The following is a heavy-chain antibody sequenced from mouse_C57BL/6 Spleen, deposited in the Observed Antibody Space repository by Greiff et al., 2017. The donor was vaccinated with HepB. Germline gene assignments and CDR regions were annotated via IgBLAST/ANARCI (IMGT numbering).Heavy chain of an antibody. CDR1: GFTFSDYG. CDR3: ARERSNGGFAY. D-gene: IGHD2-5*01. Sequence: EVKLVESGGGLVKPGGSLKLSCAASGFTFSDYGMHWVRQAPEKGLEWVAYISSGSSTIYYADTVKGRFTISRDNAKNTLFLQMTSLRSEDTAMYYCARERSNGGFAYWGQGTLVTVSA. CDR2: ISSGSSTI. J-gene: IGHJ3*01. V-gene: IGHV5-17*01.